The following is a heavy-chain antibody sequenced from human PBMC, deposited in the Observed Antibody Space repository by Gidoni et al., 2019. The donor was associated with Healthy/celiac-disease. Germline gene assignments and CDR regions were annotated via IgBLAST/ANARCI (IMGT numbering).Heavy chain of an antibody. CDR1: GGTFSSYA. J-gene: IGHJ6*03. D-gene: IGHD3-3*01. Sequence: QVQLVQSGAEVTKPGSSVKVSCKASGGTFSSYAISRVRQAPGQGLEWMGGIIPIFGTANYAQKVQGRVTITADKSTSTADMELSSLRSEDTAVYYCARANYDFWSGYDYYYYMDVWGKGNTVTVSS. CDR2: IIPIFGTA. CDR3: ARANYDFWSGYDYYYYMDV. V-gene: IGHV1-69*06.